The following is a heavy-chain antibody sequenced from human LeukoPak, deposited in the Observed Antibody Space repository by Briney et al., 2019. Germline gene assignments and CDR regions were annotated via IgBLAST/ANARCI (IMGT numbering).Heavy chain of an antibody. CDR1: GYTFTSYG. CDR3: ATQVVVPAAMDAFDI. D-gene: IGHD2-2*01. Sequence: GASVKVSCKASGYTFTSYGISWVRQAPGQGLEWMGWISAYNGNTNYAQKLQGRVTMTTDTSTSTAYMELRSLRSDDTAVYYCATQVVVPAAMDAFDIWGQGTMVTVSS. V-gene: IGHV1-18*01. CDR2: ISAYNGNT. J-gene: IGHJ3*02.